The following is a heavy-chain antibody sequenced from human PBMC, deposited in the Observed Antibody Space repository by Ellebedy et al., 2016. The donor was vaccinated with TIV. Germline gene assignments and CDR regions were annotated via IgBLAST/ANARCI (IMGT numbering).Heavy chain of an antibody. V-gene: IGHV4-31*03. Sequence: LRLXXTVSGGSISSGGYYWSWIRQHPGKGLEWIGYIYYSGSTNYNPSLKSRVTMSVDTSKNQFSLKLSSVTAADTAVYYCARAGSGMDVWGQGTTVTVSS. CDR3: ARAGSGMDV. J-gene: IGHJ6*02. D-gene: IGHD3-10*01. CDR2: IYYSGST. CDR1: GGSISSGGYY.